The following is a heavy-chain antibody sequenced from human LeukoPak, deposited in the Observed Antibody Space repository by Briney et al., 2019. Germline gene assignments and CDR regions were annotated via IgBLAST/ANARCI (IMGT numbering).Heavy chain of an antibody. D-gene: IGHD1-1*01. CDR2: ISANDGKI. CDR3: ARELHVERDDY. V-gene: IGHV1-18*01. Sequence: ASVKVSCKASGFVFTSYGFTWVRRAPGQGLERMGWISANDGKIHYSERHQGRVTMTTDTVTSTAYMELRSLRSDDTAVYYCARELHVERDDYWGQGTLVTVSS. J-gene: IGHJ4*02. CDR1: GFVFTSYG.